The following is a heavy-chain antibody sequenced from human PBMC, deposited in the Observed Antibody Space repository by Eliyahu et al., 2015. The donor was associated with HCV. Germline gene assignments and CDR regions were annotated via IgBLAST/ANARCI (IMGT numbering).Heavy chain of an antibody. V-gene: IGHV4-4*07. Sequence: QVQLQESGPGLVKPSETLSLTCTVSGGXISXYYWSWIRQPAGKGLEWIGRIYTSGSTNYNPSLKSRVTMSVDTSKNQFSLKLSSVTAADTAVYYCARAEDYGDYSPWYFDLWGRGTLVTVSS. CDR2: IYTSGST. D-gene: IGHD4-17*01. CDR1: GGXISXYY. J-gene: IGHJ2*01. CDR3: ARAEDYGDYSPWYFDL.